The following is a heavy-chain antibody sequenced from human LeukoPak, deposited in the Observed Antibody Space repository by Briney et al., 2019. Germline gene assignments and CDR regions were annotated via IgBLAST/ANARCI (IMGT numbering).Heavy chain of an antibody. CDR1: GGSISSGGYY. V-gene: IGHV4-61*02. CDR3: ARDSPHGGNGDY. CDR2: IYTSGST. D-gene: IGHD4-23*01. J-gene: IGHJ4*02. Sequence: PSQTLSLTCTVSGGSISSGGYYWSWIRQPAGKGLEWIGRIYTSGSTNYNPSLKSRVTMSVDTSKNQFSLKLSSVTAADTAVYYCARDSPHGGNGDYWGQGTLVTVSS.